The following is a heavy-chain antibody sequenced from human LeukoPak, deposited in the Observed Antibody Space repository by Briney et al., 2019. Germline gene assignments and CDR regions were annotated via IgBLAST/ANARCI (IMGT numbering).Heavy chain of an antibody. V-gene: IGHV1-69*06. J-gene: IGHJ6*03. CDR1: GGTFSSYA. Sequence: GASVKVSCKASGGTFSSYAISWVRQAPGQGLEWMGGIIPIFGTANYAQKFQGRVTITADKSTSTAYMELSSLRSEDTAVYYCARGMAKYQLQRDYYYYMDVWGKGTTVTDSS. D-gene: IGHD2-2*01. CDR3: ARGMAKYQLQRDYYYYMDV. CDR2: IIPIFGTA.